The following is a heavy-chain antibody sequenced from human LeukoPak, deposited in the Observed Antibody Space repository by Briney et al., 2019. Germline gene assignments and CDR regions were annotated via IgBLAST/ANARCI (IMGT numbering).Heavy chain of an antibody. CDR2: IYHSGST. D-gene: IGHD3-10*01. CDR3: ASAYGSGKSAFDI. V-gene: IGHV4-30-2*01. J-gene: IGHJ3*02. CDR1: GGSNSSGGYS. Sequence: PSETLALTCAVSGGSNSSGGYSWSWIRQPPGKGLEWIVYIYHSGSTYYNPSLKSRVTISVDRSKNQFSLKLGSVTAADTAVYYCASAYGSGKSAFDIWGQGTMVTVSS.